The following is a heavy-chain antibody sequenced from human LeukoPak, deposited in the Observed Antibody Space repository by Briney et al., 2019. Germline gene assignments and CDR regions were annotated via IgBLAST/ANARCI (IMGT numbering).Heavy chain of an antibody. Sequence: PGGSLRLSCAASGFTFSSYWMHWVRQAPGKGLVWVSRINSDGSSTSYADSVKGRFTISRDNAKNTLYLQMNSLRAEDTAVYYCARPGPTTDYFDYWGQGTLVTVSS. CDR2: INSDGSST. CDR3: ARPGPTTDYFDY. CDR1: GFTFSSYW. J-gene: IGHJ4*02. V-gene: IGHV3-74*01. D-gene: IGHD4-17*01.